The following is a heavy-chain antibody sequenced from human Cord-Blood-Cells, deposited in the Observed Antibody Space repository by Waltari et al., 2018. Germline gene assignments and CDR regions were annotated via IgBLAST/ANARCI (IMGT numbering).Heavy chain of an antibody. CDR3: ARVFRRGSYYDY. V-gene: IGHV4-38-2*01. J-gene: IGHJ4*02. Sequence: QVQLQESGPGLVQPSETLSLTCAVPGYSISSGYYWGWTRQPPGKGLEWIGSIYHSGSTYYNPSLKSRVTISVDTSKNQFSLKLSSVTAADTAVYYCARVFRRGSYYDYWGQGTLVTVSS. CDR1: GYSISSGYY. D-gene: IGHD1-26*01. CDR2: IYHSGST.